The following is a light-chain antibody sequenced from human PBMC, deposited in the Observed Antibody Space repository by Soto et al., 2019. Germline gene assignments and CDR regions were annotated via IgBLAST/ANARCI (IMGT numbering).Light chain of an antibody. Sequence: QSVLTQPASVSGSPGQSITISCTGTSSDVGDYNYVSRYQQHPGKAPKLMIYDVSNRPSGVSNRFSGSKSGNTASLTISGLQAEDEADYYCSSYTSSSTLVVFGGGTKLTVL. CDR2: DVS. V-gene: IGLV2-14*01. J-gene: IGLJ2*01. CDR1: SSDVGDYNY. CDR3: SSYTSSSTLVV.